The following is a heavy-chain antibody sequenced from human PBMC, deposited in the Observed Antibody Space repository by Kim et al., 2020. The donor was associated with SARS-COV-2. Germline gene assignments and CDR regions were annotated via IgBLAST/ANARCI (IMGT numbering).Heavy chain of an antibody. CDR3: VRVRGSGWFGMDV. D-gene: IGHD6-19*01. Sequence: GGSLRLSCSASGFTFDDYAMHWVRQAPGKGLEWVSGISWNSESIGYGDSVKGRFTISRDDAKEFLYLQMNSLRVEDTALYHCVRVRGSGWFGMDVWGQGTTVTVSS. J-gene: IGHJ6*02. CDR2: ISWNSESI. V-gene: IGHV3-9*01. CDR1: GFTFDDYA.